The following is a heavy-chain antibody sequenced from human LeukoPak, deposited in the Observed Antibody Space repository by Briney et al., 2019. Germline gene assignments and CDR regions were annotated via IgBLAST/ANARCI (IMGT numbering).Heavy chain of an antibody. CDR2: IYYSGST. CDR3: ARDSGTTGEVKFDP. D-gene: IGHD3-10*01. Sequence: PSETLSLTCTVSGGSIRSYYWSWIRQPPGKGLEWIGYIYYSGSTNYNPSLKSRVTISVDTSKNQFSLKLSSVTAADTAVYYCARDSGTTGEVKFDPWGQGTLVTVSS. V-gene: IGHV4-59*12. J-gene: IGHJ5*02. CDR1: GGSIRSYY.